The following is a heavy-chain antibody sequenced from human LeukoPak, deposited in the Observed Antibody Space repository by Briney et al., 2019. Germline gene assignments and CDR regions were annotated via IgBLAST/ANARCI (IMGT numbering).Heavy chain of an antibody. Sequence: PSQTLSLTCTVSGGSISSGDYYWSWIRQPPGKGLEWIGYIYYSGSTYYNPSLKSRVTISVDTSKNQFPLRLSSVTAADTAVYYCAREGYCSGGSCDYGMDVWGQGTTVTVSS. J-gene: IGHJ6*02. CDR1: GGSISSGDYY. D-gene: IGHD2-15*01. CDR3: AREGYCSGGSCDYGMDV. V-gene: IGHV4-30-4*01. CDR2: IYYSGST.